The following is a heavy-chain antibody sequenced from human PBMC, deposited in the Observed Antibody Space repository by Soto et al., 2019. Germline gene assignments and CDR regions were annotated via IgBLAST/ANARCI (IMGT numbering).Heavy chain of an antibody. CDR2: VYYNGST. CDR1: GGSVSSGSYY. D-gene: IGHD3-3*01. CDR3: ARESMNTIFGVVYYYGLDV. V-gene: IGHV4-61*01. J-gene: IGHJ6*02. Sequence: SETLSLTCTVSGGSVSSGSYYWSWIRQPPGKGLEWTGYVYYNGSTNYNPSLKSRVTISVDTSRNQFSLKLSSVTAADTAVYYCARESMNTIFGVVYYYGLDVWGQGTTVTVSS.